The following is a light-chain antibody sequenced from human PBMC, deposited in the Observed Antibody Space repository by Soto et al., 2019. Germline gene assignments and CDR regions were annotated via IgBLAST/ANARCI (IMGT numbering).Light chain of an antibody. CDR1: QSIRNN. Sequence: EILMTQSPATLSVSPGERATLSCRANQSIRNNLAWIQQKPGQAPRLLIYDTSTRATDIPARFSGSGSGTEFTLTISSLQSEDFAVYYGQQYQNWPRTFGQGTKVEIK. CDR2: DTS. V-gene: IGKV3-15*01. J-gene: IGKJ1*01. CDR3: QQYQNWPRT.